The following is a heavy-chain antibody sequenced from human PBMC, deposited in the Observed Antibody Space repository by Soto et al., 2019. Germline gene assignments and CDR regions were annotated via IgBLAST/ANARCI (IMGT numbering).Heavy chain of an antibody. V-gene: IGHV1-46*01. D-gene: IGHD2-21*02. CDR1: GDTFTDYY. CDR3: ARGGNVVVVTAALDY. J-gene: IGHJ4*02. Sequence: QVQLMQSGAEVKKPGASVKVSCKASGDTFTDYYIHWVRQAPGQGLEWMGTVNPSGGHTTYAQHFLGRVTMTRDTSTSTLYMALTTLTSDDTAIYYCARGGNVVVVTAALDYWGQGTLVTVSS. CDR2: VNPSGGHT.